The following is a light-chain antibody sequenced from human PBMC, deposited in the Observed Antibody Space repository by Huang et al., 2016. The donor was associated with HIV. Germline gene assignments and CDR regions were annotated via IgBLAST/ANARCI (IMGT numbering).Light chain of an antibody. CDR3: QQYNRFYT. V-gene: IGKV1-5*03. CDR1: QSVGNW. J-gene: IGKJ2*01. Sequence: DIQMTQSPSNLSASVGDRVTITCRASQSVGNWLAWYQQKPGQAPKLLMYTASTLQNGVPSRVSGSGSETEFTLTINSLQPDDFATYYCQQYNRFYTFGQGTRLDIK. CDR2: TAS.